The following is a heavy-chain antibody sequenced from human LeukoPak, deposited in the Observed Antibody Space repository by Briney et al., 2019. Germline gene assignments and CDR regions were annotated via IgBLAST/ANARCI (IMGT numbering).Heavy chain of an antibody. V-gene: IGHV3-11*06. CDR2: ISSSSSYT. CDR3: ARDLVAAGKID. Sequence: GGSLRLSCAASGFIFSDYYMSWIRQAPGKGLEWVSYISSSSSYTNYADSVKGRFIISRDNAKNSLYLQMNSLRAEDSAVYYCARDLVAAGKIDWGQGTLVTVSS. D-gene: IGHD6-13*01. J-gene: IGHJ4*02. CDR1: GFIFSDYY.